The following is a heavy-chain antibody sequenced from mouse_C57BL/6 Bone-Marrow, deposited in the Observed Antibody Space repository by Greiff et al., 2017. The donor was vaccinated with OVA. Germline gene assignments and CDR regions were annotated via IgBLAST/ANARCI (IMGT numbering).Heavy chain of an antibody. D-gene: IGHD1-1*01. Sequence: VQLQQPGTELVKPGASVKLSCKASGYTFTSYWMHWVKQRPGQGLEWIGNINPSNGGTNYNEKFKSKATLTVDKSSSTAYMQLSSLTSEDSAVYYCARGGFITTVVATVPDYWGQVTTLTVSS. CDR3: ARGGFITTVVATVPDY. V-gene: IGHV1-53*01. CDR2: INPSNGGT. CDR1: GYTFTSYW. J-gene: IGHJ2*01.